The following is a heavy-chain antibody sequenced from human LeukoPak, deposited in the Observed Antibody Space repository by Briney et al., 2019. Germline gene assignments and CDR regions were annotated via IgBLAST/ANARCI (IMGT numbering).Heavy chain of an antibody. D-gene: IGHD3-22*01. Sequence: ASVKVSCKAFGYTFTSYGISWVRQATGQGLEWMEWMHPNSGNTGYAQKFQGRVTMTRNTSISTAYMELSSLRSEDTAVYYCARGQIRYYDSSGYSTWGQGTLVTVSS. J-gene: IGHJ5*02. V-gene: IGHV1-8*02. CDR1: GYTFTSYG. CDR3: ARGQIRYYDSSGYST. CDR2: MHPNSGNT.